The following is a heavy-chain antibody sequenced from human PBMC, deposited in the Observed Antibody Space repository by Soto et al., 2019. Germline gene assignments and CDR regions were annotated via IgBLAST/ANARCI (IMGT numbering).Heavy chain of an antibody. CDR1: GFTFSSYG. D-gene: IGHD6-6*01. CDR3: ASLNREECSSSSAAFDI. CDR2: IWYDGSNK. Sequence: PGGPLRLSCPAPGFTFSSYGTHWVRQAPGKGLEWVAVIWYDGSNKYYADSVKGRFTISRDNSNNTLYLQMNSLRAEDTAVYFCASLNREECSSSSAAFDIWGQGTMVTVSS. V-gene: IGHV3-33*01. J-gene: IGHJ3*02.